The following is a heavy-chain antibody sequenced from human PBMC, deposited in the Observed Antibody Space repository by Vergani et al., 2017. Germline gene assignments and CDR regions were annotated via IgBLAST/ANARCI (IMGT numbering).Heavy chain of an antibody. Sequence: QVQLVESGGGVVQPGRSLRVSCAGSGFTFTNYDMHWVRQAPGKGLEWVAVISIDGSITHYGDPVKGLVTITRDNSKNTLYLQMTSLRGDDTAIYYCGRDAFKGKPDVVDIWGQGTMVTVSS. CDR3: GRDAFKGKPDVVDI. J-gene: IGHJ3*02. CDR2: ISIDGSIT. V-gene: IGHV3-30*19. CDR1: GFTFTNYD.